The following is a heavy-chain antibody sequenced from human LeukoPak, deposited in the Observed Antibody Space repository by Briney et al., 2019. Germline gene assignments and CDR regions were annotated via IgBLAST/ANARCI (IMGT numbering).Heavy chain of an antibody. CDR1: GYTFTSYG. V-gene: IGHV1-69*05. Sequence: SVKVSCKASGYTFTSYGISWVRQAPGQGLEWMGRIIPIFGTANYAQKFPGRVTITTDESTSTAYMELSSLRSEDTAVYYCARTWGYYYDSSGYYGYWGQGTLVTVSS. D-gene: IGHD3-22*01. J-gene: IGHJ4*02. CDR2: IIPIFGTA. CDR3: ARTWGYYYDSSGYYGY.